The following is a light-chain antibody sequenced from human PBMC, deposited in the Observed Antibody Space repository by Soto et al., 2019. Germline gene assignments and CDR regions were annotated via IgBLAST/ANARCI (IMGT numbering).Light chain of an antibody. Sequence: EIVLTQSPATLSLSPGERATLSCRASQSISSYLAWYRQIAGQAPGLLIFDATMRALGIPARFSGSRSGTDFTLPISTLDPEDFALNYCQQRRNWPKTFGQGAKVDIK. V-gene: IGKV3-11*01. CDR1: QSISSY. CDR2: DAT. CDR3: QQRRNWPKT. J-gene: IGKJ1*01.